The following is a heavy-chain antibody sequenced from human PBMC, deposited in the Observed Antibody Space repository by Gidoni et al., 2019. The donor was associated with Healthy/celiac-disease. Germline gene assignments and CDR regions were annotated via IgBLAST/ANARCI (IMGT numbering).Heavy chain of an antibody. CDR3: TTLRALYYGSGRNYYYYMDV. V-gene: IGHV3-15*01. CDR2: IKSKTDGGTT. D-gene: IGHD3-10*01. CDR1: GFTFSKAC. J-gene: IGHJ6*03. Sequence: EVQLVESGGGLVKPGGSLRLSCAASGFTFSKACMSWFRQAPGKGLEWVGRIKSKTDGGTTDYAAPVKGRFTISRDDSKNTLYLQMNSLKTEDTAVYYCTTLRALYYGSGRNYYYYMDVWGKGTTVTVSS.